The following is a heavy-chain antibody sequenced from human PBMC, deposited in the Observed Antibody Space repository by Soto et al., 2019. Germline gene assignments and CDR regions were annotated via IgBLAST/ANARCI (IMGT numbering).Heavy chain of an antibody. V-gene: IGHV3-23*01. CDR3: AKAEERDRQWLRY. D-gene: IGHD6-19*01. CDR1: GFTFSSYA. CDR2: ISGSGGST. J-gene: IGHJ4*02. Sequence: PGGSLRLSCAASGFTFSSYAMSWVRQAPGKGLEWVSAISGSGGSTYYADSVKGRFTISRGNSKNTLYLQMNSLRAEDTAVYYCAKAEERDRQWLRYWGQGTLVTVSS.